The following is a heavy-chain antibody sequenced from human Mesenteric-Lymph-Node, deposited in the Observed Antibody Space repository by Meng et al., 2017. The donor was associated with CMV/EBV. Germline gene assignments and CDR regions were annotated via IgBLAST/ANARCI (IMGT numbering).Heavy chain of an antibody. J-gene: IGHJ4*02. V-gene: IGHV4-34*01. Sequence: GSLRLSCAVSGGSFSGYYWSWIRQPPGKGLEWIGEINHSGSTNYNPSLKSRVTISVDTSKNQFSLKLSSVTAADTAVYYCASYSSSWYGFDYWGQGTLVTVSS. D-gene: IGHD6-13*01. CDR3: ASYSSSWYGFDY. CDR1: GGSFSGYY. CDR2: INHSGST.